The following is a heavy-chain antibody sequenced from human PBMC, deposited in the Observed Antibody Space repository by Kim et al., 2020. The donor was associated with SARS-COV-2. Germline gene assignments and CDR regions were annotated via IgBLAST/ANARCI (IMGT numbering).Heavy chain of an antibody. CDR1: GFTFSSYS. J-gene: IGHJ6*02. CDR3: ARDGEPTRDCSGGSCYVYYYGMDV. D-gene: IGHD2-15*01. CDR2: ISSSSSYI. Sequence: GGSLRLSCAASGFTFSSYSMNWVRQAPGKGLEWVSSISSSSSYIYYADSVKGRFTISRDNAKNSLYLQMNSLRAEDTAVYYCARDGEPTRDCSGGSCYVYYYGMDVWGQGTTVTVSS. V-gene: IGHV3-21*01.